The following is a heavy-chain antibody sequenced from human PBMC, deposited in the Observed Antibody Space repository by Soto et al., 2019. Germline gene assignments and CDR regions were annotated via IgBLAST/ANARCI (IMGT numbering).Heavy chain of an antibody. V-gene: IGHV4-30-4*01. J-gene: IGHJ5*02. D-gene: IGHD3-10*01. CDR3: ARGGSSMYYYGSGSRVWFDP. CDR1: GGSISSGDYY. CDR2: IYYSGST. Sequence: TLSLTCTVSGGSISSGDYYWSWIRQPPGKGLEWIGYIYYSGSTYYDPSLKSRVTISVDTSKNQFSLKLSSVTAADTAVYYCARGGSSMYYYGSGSRVWFDPWGQGTLVTVSS.